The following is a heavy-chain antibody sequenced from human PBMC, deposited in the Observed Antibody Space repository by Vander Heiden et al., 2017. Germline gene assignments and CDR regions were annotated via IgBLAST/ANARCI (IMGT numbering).Heavy chain of an antibody. Sequence: EVQLLESGGGLVQPGGSLRLSCAASGFTFSSYAMGLVRQAPGKGLEWVSAIRGSGGSTYYADSVKGRFTISRDNSKNTLYLQMNSLRVEDTAVYYCAKGRAWIQLEGPDYWGQGTLVTVS. J-gene: IGHJ4*02. D-gene: IGHD5-18*01. CDR2: IRGSGGST. CDR3: AKGRAWIQLEGPDY. V-gene: IGHV3-23*01. CDR1: GFTFSSYA.